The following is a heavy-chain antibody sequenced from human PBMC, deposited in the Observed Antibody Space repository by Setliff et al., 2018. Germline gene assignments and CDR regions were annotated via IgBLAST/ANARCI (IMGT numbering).Heavy chain of an antibody. CDR1: GGTFSDYY. CDR3: ARGRNIAARLLDS. V-gene: IGHV4-34*01. J-gene: IGHJ4*02. D-gene: IGHD6-6*01. Sequence: KPSETLSLTCAAYGGTFSDYYWTWIRQPPGKGLEWIGEINHRGSTNYNPSLKSRATISIDTSKDQFSLKLISMSAADTAVYFCARGRNIAARLLDSWGQGALGTVSS. CDR2: INHRGST.